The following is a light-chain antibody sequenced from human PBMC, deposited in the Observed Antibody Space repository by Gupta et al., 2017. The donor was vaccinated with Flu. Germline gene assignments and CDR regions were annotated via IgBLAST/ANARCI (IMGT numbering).Light chain of an antibody. CDR1: SSDIGSYDY. CDR3: SSYSATGALAL. Sequence: QSALTPPASVSGSPGQSINIPCTGTSSDIGSYDYVSWYQQSPGRAPKLMIYDVSNRPSGISDRFSGSKSGNTASLTISGLQAEDEADYYCSSYSATGALALFGGGTKVTVL. V-gene: IGLV2-14*01. CDR2: DVS. J-gene: IGLJ2*01.